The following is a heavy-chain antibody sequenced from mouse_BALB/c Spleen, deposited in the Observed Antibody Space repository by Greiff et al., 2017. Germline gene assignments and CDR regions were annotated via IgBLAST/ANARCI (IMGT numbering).Heavy chain of an antibody. CDR3: ARGQKLLRPYFDY. J-gene: IGHJ2*01. D-gene: IGHD1-2*01. V-gene: IGHV5-4*02. CDR1: GFTFSDYY. Sequence: EVQLVESGGGLVKPGGSLKLSCAASGFTFSDYYMYWVRQTPEKRLEWVATISDGGSYTYYPDSVKGRFTISRDNAKNNLYLQMSSLKSEDTAMYYCARGQKLLRPYFDYWGQGTTLTVSS. CDR2: ISDGGSYT.